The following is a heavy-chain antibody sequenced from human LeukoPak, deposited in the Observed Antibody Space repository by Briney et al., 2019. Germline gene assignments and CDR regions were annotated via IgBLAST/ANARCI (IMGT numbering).Heavy chain of an antibody. Sequence: SQTLSLTCTVSGGSISSGSYYWSWIRQPAGKGLEWIGYIYYSGSTNYNPSLKSRVTISVDTSKNQFSLKLSSVTAADTAVYYCARTTEAHSWRTRYYDYYMDVWGKGTTVTVSS. CDR3: ARTTEAHSWRTRYYDYYMDV. J-gene: IGHJ6*03. CDR1: GGSISSGSYY. D-gene: IGHD6-13*01. V-gene: IGHV4-61*10. CDR2: IYYSGST.